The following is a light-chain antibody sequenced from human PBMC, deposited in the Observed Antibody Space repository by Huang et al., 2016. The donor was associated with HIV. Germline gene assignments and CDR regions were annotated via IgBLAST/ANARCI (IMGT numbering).Light chain of an antibody. CDR3: QQYFFSPMT. V-gene: IGKV4-1*01. CDR2: WAS. J-gene: IGKJ3*01. CDR1: HSLLNSTNRKNY. Sequence: DIVMTQSPDFLAVSLGERATISCKSSHSLLNSTNRKNYVAWYQQNPGQPPKLLIYWASVRESGVPDRFIGSGSGTDFTLTITSLQAEDVAVYFCQQYFFSPMTFGPGTKVDI.